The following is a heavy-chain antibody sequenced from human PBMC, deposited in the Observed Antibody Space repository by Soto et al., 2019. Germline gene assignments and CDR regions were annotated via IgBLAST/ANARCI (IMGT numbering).Heavy chain of an antibody. Sequence: SETLSLTSTVSGGSISSYYWSWIRQPPGRGLEWIGYIYYGGSTNYNPSLKSRVTISVDTSKNQFSLKLSSVTAADTAVYYCARGYCSSTSCYYIDYWGQGTLVTVSS. CDR2: IYYGGST. D-gene: IGHD2-2*01. J-gene: IGHJ4*02. CDR3: ARGYCSSTSCYYIDY. CDR1: GGSISSYY. V-gene: IGHV4-59*01.